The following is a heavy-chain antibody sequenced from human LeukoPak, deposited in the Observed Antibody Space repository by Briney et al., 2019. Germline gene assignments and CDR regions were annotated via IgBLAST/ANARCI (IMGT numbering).Heavy chain of an antibody. CDR2: ISAYNGNK. D-gene: IGHD2-2*01. Sequence: ASVKVSCKASGYTFTSYGINWVRQAPGQGLEWMGRISAYNGNKNYAQKLQGRVTMTTDTSTSTAYMELSSLTFDDTAVHYCPRGGPYCSNTSCNSVYKWFDRWGQGTLVTVSS. V-gene: IGHV1-18*01. J-gene: IGHJ5*02. CDR3: PRGGPYCSNTSCNSVYKWFDR. CDR1: GYTFTSYG.